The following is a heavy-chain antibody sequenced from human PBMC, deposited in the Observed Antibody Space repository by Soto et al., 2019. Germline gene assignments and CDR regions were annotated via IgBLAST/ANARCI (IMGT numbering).Heavy chain of an antibody. V-gene: IGHV1-69*12. Sequence: QVQLVQSGAEVKKPGSSVKVSCKASGGTFSSYAISWVRQAPGQGLEWMGGIIPIFGTANYAQKFQGRGTITADEGRSTAYMELSRVRPEDTGVYYCARDEETSRYYYGMDVWGQGTTVTVSS. CDR2: IIPIFGTA. CDR3: ARDEETSRYYYGMDV. CDR1: GGTFSSYA. D-gene: IGHD2-2*01. J-gene: IGHJ6*02.